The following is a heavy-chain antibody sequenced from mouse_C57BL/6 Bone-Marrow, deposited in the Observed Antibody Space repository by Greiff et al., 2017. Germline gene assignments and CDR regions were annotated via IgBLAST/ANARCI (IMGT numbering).Heavy chain of an antibody. V-gene: IGHV3-6*01. D-gene: IGHD2-4*01. Sequence: EVKLQESGPGLVKPSQSLSLTCSVTGYSITSGYYWNWIRQFPGNKLEWMGYISYDGSNNYNPSLKNRISITRDTSKNQFFLKLNSVTTEDTATYYCARSTMIKVCAYWGQGTLVTVSA. J-gene: IGHJ3*01. CDR3: ARSTMIKVCAY. CDR2: ISYDGSN. CDR1: GYSITSGYY.